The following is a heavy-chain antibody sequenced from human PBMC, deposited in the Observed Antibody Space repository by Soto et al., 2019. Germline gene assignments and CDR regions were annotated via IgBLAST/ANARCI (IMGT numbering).Heavy chain of an antibody. CDR3: ARAQFYSGSGNYYNLMFRP. V-gene: IGHV4-30-2*01. Sequence: TLSLTCAVSGGSVSAAGYSWSWIRQPPGGGLEWIGYIYHSGTTLYNPSLKTRLTISLDRSNNRFSLTLTSMTAADTAVYYCARAQFYSGSGNYYNLMFRPWRQGTQVTVCS. J-gene: IGHJ5*02. D-gene: IGHD3-10*01. CDR1: GGSVSAAGYS. CDR2: IYHSGTT.